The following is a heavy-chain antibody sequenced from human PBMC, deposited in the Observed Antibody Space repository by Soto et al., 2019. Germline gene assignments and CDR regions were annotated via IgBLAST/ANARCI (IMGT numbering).Heavy chain of an antibody. CDR3: AREDLGYCSSTSCYRDNWFDP. Sequence: PGESLKISCKGSGYSFTSYWISGVRQMPGKGLEWMGRIDPSDSYTNYSPSFQGHVTISADKSISTAYLQWSSLKASDTAMYYCAREDLGYCSSTSCYRDNWFDPWGQGTLVTVSS. J-gene: IGHJ5*02. CDR1: GYSFTSYW. D-gene: IGHD2-2*02. CDR2: IDPSDSYT. V-gene: IGHV5-10-1*01.